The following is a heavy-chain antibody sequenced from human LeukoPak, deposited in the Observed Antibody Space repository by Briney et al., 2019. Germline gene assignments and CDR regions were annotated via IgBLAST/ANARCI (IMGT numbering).Heavy chain of an antibody. Sequence: ASVKVSCKASGYTFTGYYMHWVRQAPGQGLEWMGWINPNNGGTNYAQKFQGRVTMTRDTSISTAYMELSRLTSDDTAVYYSARGRGTTSSNFDYWGQGTLVTVSS. J-gene: IGHJ4*02. CDR3: ARGRGTTSSNFDY. CDR2: INPNNGGT. CDR1: GYTFTGYY. V-gene: IGHV1-2*02. D-gene: IGHD2-2*01.